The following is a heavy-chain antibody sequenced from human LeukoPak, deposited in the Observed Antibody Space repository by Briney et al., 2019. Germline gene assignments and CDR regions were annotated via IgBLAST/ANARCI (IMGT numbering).Heavy chain of an antibody. Sequence: SETLSLTCAVYGGSFSGYYWSWIRQPPGKGLEWIGEINHSGSTNYNPSLKSRVTISVDTSKNQFSLKLSSVTAADTAVYYCARTGYGPHDAFDIWGQGTMVTVSS. CDR2: INHSGST. J-gene: IGHJ3*02. CDR3: ARTGYGPHDAFDI. V-gene: IGHV4-34*01. CDR1: GGSFSGYY. D-gene: IGHD5-18*01.